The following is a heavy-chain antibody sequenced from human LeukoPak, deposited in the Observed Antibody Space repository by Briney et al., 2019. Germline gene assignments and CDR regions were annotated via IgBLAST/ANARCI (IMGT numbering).Heavy chain of an antibody. CDR1: GFTFSNSA. J-gene: IGHJ4*02. D-gene: IGHD3-9*01. Sequence: PGGSLRLSCAASGFTFSNSAMNWVRQVPGKGLEWVSSINYDSSNIYYAASVRGRFTISRDNARNSVYLQMNSLRVEDTAVYYCARVPLRYPRVGHHDYWGEGTLVAVSS. V-gene: IGHV3-21*01. CDR2: INYDSSNI. CDR3: ARVPLRYPRVGHHDY.